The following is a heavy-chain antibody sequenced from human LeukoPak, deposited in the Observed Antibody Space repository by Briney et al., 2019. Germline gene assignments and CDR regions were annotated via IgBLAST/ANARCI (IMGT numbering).Heavy chain of an antibody. CDR1: GGSISSSSYY. CDR3: ASQMSTFGGVIVGFEY. J-gene: IGHJ4*02. CDR2: IYYSEST. Sequence: AETLSLTCTLSGGSISSSSYYWGWIRRPPGKGLEWIESIYYSESTYYNPSLKSRVPISVDTSKNQFSLKLSSVTAADTAVYYCASQMSTFGGVIVGFEYWGQGTLVTVSS. D-gene: IGHD3-16*02. V-gene: IGHV4-39*01.